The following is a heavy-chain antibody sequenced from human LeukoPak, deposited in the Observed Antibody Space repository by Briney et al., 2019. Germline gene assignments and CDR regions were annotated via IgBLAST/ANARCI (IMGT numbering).Heavy chain of an antibody. CDR1: GYTLTSYA. J-gene: IGHJ4*02. V-gene: IGHV1-3*01. CDR3: ARVRIAAAGRTLDY. CDR2: INAGNGNT. D-gene: IGHD6-13*01. Sequence: ASVKVSCKASGYTLTSYAMHWVRQAPGQRLEWMGWINAGNGNTKYSQKFQGRVTITRDTSASTAYMELSSLRSEDTAVYYCARVRIAAAGRTLDYWGQGTLVTVSS.